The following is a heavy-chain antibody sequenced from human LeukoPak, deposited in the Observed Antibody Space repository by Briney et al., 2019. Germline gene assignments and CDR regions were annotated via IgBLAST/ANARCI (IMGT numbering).Heavy chain of an antibody. CDR3: TRNSLDY. V-gene: IGHV3-7*03. CDR1: GFSISSHW. CDR2: IKADGSQQ. J-gene: IGHJ4*02. Sequence: GGSLRLSCVASGFSISSHWMRWLRQAPGKGLEWVANIKADGSQQYHVDSVRGRFTITRDNAENSLYLQMNSLRAEDTAVYYCTRNSLDYWGLGTLVTVSS.